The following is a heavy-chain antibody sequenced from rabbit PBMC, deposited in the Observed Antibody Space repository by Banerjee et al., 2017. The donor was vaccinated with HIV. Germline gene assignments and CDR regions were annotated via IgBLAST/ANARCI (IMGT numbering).Heavy chain of an antibody. D-gene: IGHD6-1*01. V-gene: IGHV1S45*01. Sequence: QEQLEESGGDLVKPEGSLTLTCTASGFSFSSNYWICWVREAPGKGLEWIACIVAGSSGTIYYASWAKGRFTISRTSSTTVTLQMTSLTAADTATYFCAREGYAGYAAYGYDLWGPGTLVTVS. CDR1: GFSFSSNYW. CDR3: AREGYAGYAAYGYDL. J-gene: IGHJ4*01. CDR2: IVAGSSGTI.